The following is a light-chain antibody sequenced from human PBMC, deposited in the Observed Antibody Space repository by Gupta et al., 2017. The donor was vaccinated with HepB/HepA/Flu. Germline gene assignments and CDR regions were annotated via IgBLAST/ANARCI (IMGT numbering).Light chain of an antibody. CDR1: SSNIGSNY. CDR2: DND. CDR3: ATWAINLSVVL. V-gene: IGLV1-51*01. Sequence: QPLFTLPASVSPAPGQKVTIPCSGSSSNIGSNYVSWYQQVPGTAPKLLIHDNDKRPSGIPDRFSGSKSGKSATLGITGLQTEDEADYYCATWAINLSVVLFGGGTKLTVL. J-gene: IGLJ2*01.